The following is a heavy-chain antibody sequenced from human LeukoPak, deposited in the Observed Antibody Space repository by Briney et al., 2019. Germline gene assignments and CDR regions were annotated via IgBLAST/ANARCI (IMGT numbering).Heavy chain of an antibody. CDR2: ITSSSASI. J-gene: IGHJ4*02. CDR1: GFTFSSYS. V-gene: IGHV3-21*06. Sequence: GGSLRLSCAASGFTFSSYSMNSARQAPGNGLEWVSSITSSSASISYADSAKGRFTISRDNAKTSLCLQMNSLRAEDRAVYYCAKDLFGSGSFYGFWGQGTLVTVSS. CDR3: AKDLFGSGSFYGF. D-gene: IGHD3-10*01.